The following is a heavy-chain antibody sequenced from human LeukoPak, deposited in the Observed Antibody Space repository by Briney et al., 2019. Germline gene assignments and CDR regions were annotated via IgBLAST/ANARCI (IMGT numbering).Heavy chain of an antibody. J-gene: IGHJ3*01. V-gene: IGHV3-7*03. CDR2: INSDGSEG. CDR1: GFTFSGFW. Sequence: QPGGFLRLSCAVSGFTFSGFWMSWSRQAPGKGLEWVASINSDGSEGYYADVVKGRFTIPRDNAKNSLYLQINSLRAEDTAVYYCARSSYSSSSSVWGQGTMVTVSS. D-gene: IGHD6-6*01. CDR3: ARSSYSSSSSV.